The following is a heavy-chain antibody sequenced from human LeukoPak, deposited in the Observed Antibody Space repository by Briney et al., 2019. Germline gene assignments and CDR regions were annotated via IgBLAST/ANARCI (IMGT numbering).Heavy chain of an antibody. CDR2: ISAYNGET. D-gene: IGHD1/OR15-1a*01. V-gene: IGHV1-18*01. Sequence: ASVKVSCKASGYTFTSYRIRWVRQAPGQGLEWMGWISAYNGETNYAQKLQGRVTMTTDTSTSTAYMELRSLRSDDTAVYYCAREATTSPFFDYWGQGNLVTVS. J-gene: IGHJ4*02. CDR3: AREATTSPFFDY. CDR1: GYTFTSYR.